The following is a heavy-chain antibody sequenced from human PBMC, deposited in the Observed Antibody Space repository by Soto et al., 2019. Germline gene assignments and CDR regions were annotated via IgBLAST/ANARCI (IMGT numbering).Heavy chain of an antibody. D-gene: IGHD1-26*01. CDR2: IYYSGTT. CDR3: ARHLRATYNFAY. CDR1: GDSISRSSYY. J-gene: IGHJ4*02. V-gene: IGHV4-39*01. Sequence: SETLSLTCTVSGDSISRSSYYWGWIRQPPGKGLEWIGSIYYSGTTYYNPSLESRITISVDSSKSQFSLNLSSVTAADTAVYYCARHLRATYNFAYWGQGAPVTVSS.